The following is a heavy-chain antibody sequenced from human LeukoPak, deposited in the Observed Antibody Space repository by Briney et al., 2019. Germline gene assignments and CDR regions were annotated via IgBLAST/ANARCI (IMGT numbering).Heavy chain of an antibody. D-gene: IGHD7-27*01. CDR1: GGSFSGYY. V-gene: IGHV4-34*01. CDR3: ARLTGRSDY. CDR2: INHSGGT. Sequence: PSETLSLTCAVYGGSFSGYYWSWIRQPPGKGLEWIGEINHSGGTNYNPSFKSRVTISVDTSKNQFSLKLSSVTAADTAVYYCARLTGRSDYWGQGTLVTVSS. J-gene: IGHJ4*02.